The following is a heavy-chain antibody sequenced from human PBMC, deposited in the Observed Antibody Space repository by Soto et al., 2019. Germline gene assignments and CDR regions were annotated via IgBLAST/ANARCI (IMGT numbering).Heavy chain of an antibody. D-gene: IGHD1-1*01. CDR3: VRDGTKTLRDWFDP. CDR1: GASISGFY. Sequence: PSETLVLNCTFSGASISGFYWSWIRKYAGKGLVWIGRIYATGTTDYNPSLKSRVMMSVDTSKKQFSLKLRSVTAADTAVYYCVRDGTKTLRDWFDPWGQGISVTVS. V-gene: IGHV4-4*07. CDR2: IYATGTT. J-gene: IGHJ5*02.